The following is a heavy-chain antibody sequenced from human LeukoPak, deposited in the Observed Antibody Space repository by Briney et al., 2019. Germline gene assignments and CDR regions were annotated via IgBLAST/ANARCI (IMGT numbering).Heavy chain of an antibody. CDR2: ISSSSSYI. D-gene: IGHD1-7*01. CDR1: GFTFSSYS. J-gene: IGHJ2*01. CDR3: ARDQLELRAWYFDL. V-gene: IGHV3-21*04. Sequence: PGGSLRLSCAASGFTFSSYSMNWVRQAPGKGLEWVSSISSSSSYIYYADSVKGRFTISIDNAKNSLYLQMNSLRAEDTALYYCARDQLELRAWYFDLWGRGTLVTVSS.